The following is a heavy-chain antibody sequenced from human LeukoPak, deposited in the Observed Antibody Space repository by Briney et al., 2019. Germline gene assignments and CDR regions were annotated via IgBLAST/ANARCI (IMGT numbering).Heavy chain of an antibody. Sequence: PGGSLRLSCATSGFTFSTFWMHWVRQAPGKGLEWVAFIRYDGSNKYYADSVKGRSTISRDNSKNTLYLQMNSLRAEDTAVYYCAKDYRGIAVAGFDYWGQGTLVTVSS. D-gene: IGHD6-19*01. CDR1: GFTFSTFW. CDR3: AKDYRGIAVAGFDY. CDR2: IRYDGSNK. V-gene: IGHV3-30*02. J-gene: IGHJ4*02.